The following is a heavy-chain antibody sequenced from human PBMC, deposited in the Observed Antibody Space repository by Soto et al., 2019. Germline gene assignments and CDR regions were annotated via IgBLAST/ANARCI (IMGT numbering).Heavy chain of an antibody. Sequence: QVQLQESGPGLVKPSETLSLTCTVSGGSVSSGSYYWSWIRQPPGKGLEWIGYIYYSGSTNYNPSLKSRVTISVDTSKNQFSLKLSSVTAADTAVYYCARISGYSYGLPPYFDYWGQGTLVTVSS. J-gene: IGHJ4*02. V-gene: IGHV4-61*01. CDR2: IYYSGST. CDR3: ARISGYSYGLPPYFDY. D-gene: IGHD5-18*01. CDR1: GGSVSSGSYY.